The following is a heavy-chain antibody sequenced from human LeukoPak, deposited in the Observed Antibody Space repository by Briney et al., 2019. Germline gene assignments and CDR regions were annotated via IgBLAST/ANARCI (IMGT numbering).Heavy chain of an antibody. CDR1: GGSFSGYY. CDR3: APVLSYDYVWGSYRLNWFDP. J-gene: IGHJ5*02. D-gene: IGHD3-16*02. CDR2: INHSGST. V-gene: IGHV4-34*01. Sequence: SETLSLTCAVYGGSFSGYYWSWIRQPPGKGLEWIGEINHSGSTNYNPSLKSRVTISVDTSKNQFSLKLSSVTAADTAVYYCAPVLSYDYVWGSYRLNWFDPWGQGTLVTVSS.